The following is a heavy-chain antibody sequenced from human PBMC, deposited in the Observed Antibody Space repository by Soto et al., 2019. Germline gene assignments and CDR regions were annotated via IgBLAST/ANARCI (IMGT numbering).Heavy chain of an antibody. J-gene: IGHJ4*02. CDR3: ARFGTVHNWNYEDGY. Sequence: QVQLVQSGAEVKKPWSSVKVSCKASGGTFSSYTISWVRQAPGQGLEWMGRIIPILGIANYAQKFQGRVTITADKSTSTAYMEVSSLRSEDTAVYYCARFGTVHNWNYEDGYWGQVTLVPVSS. CDR1: GGTFSSYT. D-gene: IGHD1-7*01. V-gene: IGHV1-69*02. CDR2: IIPILGIA.